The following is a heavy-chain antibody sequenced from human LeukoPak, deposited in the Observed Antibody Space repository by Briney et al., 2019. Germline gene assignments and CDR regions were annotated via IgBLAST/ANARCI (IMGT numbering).Heavy chain of an antibody. Sequence: ASVKVSCKASRYTFTGYYMHWVRQAPGQGLEWMGWINPNSGGTNYAQKFQGWVTMTRDTSISTAYMELSRLRSDDTAVYYCARVSWTYGGAFDIWGQGTMVTVSS. CDR2: INPNSGGT. V-gene: IGHV1-2*04. D-gene: IGHD4/OR15-4a*01. CDR3: ARVSWTYGGAFDI. J-gene: IGHJ3*02. CDR1: RYTFTGYY.